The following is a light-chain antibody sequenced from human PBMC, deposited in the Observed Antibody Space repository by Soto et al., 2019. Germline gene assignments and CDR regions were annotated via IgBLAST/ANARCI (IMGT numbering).Light chain of an antibody. V-gene: IGKV3-15*01. CDR1: QNIKSN. CDR2: GAS. J-gene: IGKJ4*01. CDR3: QQCNNWPPLT. Sequence: EVVMTQSPVTLSVSPGERATLSCRASQNIKSNLAWYQQKPGQSPRLLIYGASTRASGIPARFSGSGYGTEFTLTISSLQSEDFAVYYCQQCNNWPPLTFGGGTKVEIK.